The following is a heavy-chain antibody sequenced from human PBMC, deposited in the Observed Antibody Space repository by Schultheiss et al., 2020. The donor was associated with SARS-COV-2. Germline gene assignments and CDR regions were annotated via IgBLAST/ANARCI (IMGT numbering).Heavy chain of an antibody. CDR1: GGSFSGYY. CDR2: IYYSGST. CDR3: ARRQGSSGWYEYFDY. Sequence: SQTLSLTCAVYGGSFSGYYWSWIRQPPGKGLEWIGYIYYSGSTYYNPSLKSRVTISVDTSKNQFSLKLSSVTAADTAVYYCARRQGSSGWYEYFDYWGQGTLVTVSS. J-gene: IGHJ4*02. V-gene: IGHV4-34*01. D-gene: IGHD6-19*01.